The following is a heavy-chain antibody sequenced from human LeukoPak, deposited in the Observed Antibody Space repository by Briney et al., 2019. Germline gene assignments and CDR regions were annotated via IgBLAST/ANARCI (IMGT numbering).Heavy chain of an antibody. CDR1: GSTFDDYT. D-gene: IGHD3-3*01. Sequence: GGSLRLSCAASGSTFDDYTMHWVRQAPGKGLEWVSLISWDGGSTYYADSVKGRFTISRDNSKNSLYLQMNSLRTEDTALYYCARAGYDFWSGYFFDYWGQGTLVTVSS. CDR2: ISWDGGST. CDR3: ARAGYDFWSGYFFDY. V-gene: IGHV3-43*01. J-gene: IGHJ4*02.